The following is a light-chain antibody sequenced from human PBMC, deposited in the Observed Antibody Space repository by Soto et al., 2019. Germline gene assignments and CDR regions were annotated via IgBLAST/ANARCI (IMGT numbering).Light chain of an antibody. CDR1: ESVFGY. V-gene: IGKV3-11*01. CDR3: QQRYRWPPIT. CDR2: DAS. J-gene: IGKJ5*01. Sequence: EVVLTQSPATLSLSPGERATLSCRASESVFGYLAWYQHKPGQAPRLLIYDASNRATGVPARFSGSGSGTDFTLTISSLEPEDFSVYYCQQRYRWPPITFGQGTRLDNK.